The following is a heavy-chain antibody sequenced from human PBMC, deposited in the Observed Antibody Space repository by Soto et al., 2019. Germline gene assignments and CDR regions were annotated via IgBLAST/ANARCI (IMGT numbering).Heavy chain of an antibody. V-gene: IGHV1-69*02. Sequence: QVQLVQSGAEVKKPGSSVKVSCKASGGTVSYYTISWVRQAPGQGLEWMGRIIPILGIANYAQKFQGRVTITADKSTSTVYMELSSLSSEDTAVYYCASNYGGNSYWGQGTLVTVSS. J-gene: IGHJ4*02. CDR3: ASNYGGNSY. CDR1: GGTVSYYT. CDR2: IIPILGIA. D-gene: IGHD4-17*01.